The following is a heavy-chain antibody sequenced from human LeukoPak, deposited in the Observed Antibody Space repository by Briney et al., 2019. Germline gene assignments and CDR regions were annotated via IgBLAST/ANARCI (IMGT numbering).Heavy chain of an antibody. D-gene: IGHD3-10*01. J-gene: IGHJ4*02. V-gene: IGHV3-23*01. CDR2: ISGSGGST. CDR3: AKVGLGSHYYGSGSYYDY. CDR1: GVTFSSYA. Sequence: GGSLRLSCAASGVTFSSYAMSWVRQAPGKGLEWVSAISGSGGSTYYADSVKGRFTISRDNSKNTLYLQMNSLRAEDTAVYYCAKVGLGSHYYGSGSYYDYWGQGTLVTVSS.